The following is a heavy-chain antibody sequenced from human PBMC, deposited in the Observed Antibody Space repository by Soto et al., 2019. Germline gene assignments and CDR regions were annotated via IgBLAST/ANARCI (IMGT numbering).Heavy chain of an antibody. Sequence: QVQLVESGGGVVQPGTSLRLSCAASGFTFSTYPMHWVRQAPGKGLEWVAAISSDGSYEYYADSVKGRFTISRDNSKNTLYLQMISLRAEDTAVYNCARDMSVRSGSYYHLDYWGQGTLVTVSS. J-gene: IGHJ4*02. CDR3: ARDMSVRSGSYYHLDY. CDR1: GFTFSTYP. D-gene: IGHD3-10*01. CDR2: ISSDGSYE. V-gene: IGHV3-30-3*01.